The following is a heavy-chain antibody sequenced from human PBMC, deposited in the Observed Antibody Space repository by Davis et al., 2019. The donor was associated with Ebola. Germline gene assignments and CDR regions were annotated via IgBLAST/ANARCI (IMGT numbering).Heavy chain of an antibody. CDR2: MSYDGNNK. J-gene: IGHJ4*02. CDR3: ARVDDGSSDPHYFDY. V-gene: IGHV3-30-3*01. Sequence: PGGSLRLSCEASGFTFSNYAMHWVRQAPGKGLEWVAVMSYDGNNKYAESVRGRFTISRDNSKNTLYLQMNSLRAEDTAVYYCARVDDGSSDPHYFDYWGQGTLVTVSS. D-gene: IGHD1-26*01. CDR1: GFTFSNYA.